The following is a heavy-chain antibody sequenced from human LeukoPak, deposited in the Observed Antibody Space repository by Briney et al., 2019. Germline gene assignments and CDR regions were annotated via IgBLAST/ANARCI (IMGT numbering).Heavy chain of an antibody. CDR2: IKQDGSET. CDR3: ARVVPTVTPV. V-gene: IGHV3-7*04. J-gene: IGHJ4*02. Sequence: GGSLRLSCAAPGFTFSRYWMSWVRQAPGKGLEWAANIKQDGSETYYVDSVKGRFTISRDNAKNSLYLQMNSLRAEDTAVYYCARVVPTVTPVWGQGTLVTVSS. CDR1: GFTFSRYW. D-gene: IGHD4-17*01.